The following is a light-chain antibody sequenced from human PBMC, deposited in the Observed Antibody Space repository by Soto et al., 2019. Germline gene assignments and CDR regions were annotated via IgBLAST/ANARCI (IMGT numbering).Light chain of an antibody. CDR3: QQVDSYPIT. CDR2: LSS. J-gene: IGKJ5*01. Sequence: IQLTQSPSSLSASVGDRVTITCRASQGIRNPLAWYQQKPGKGPKLLIYLSSTLQSGVPSRLSVSGSLTDCTLTRSSLQTEDFATYYCQQVDSYPITFGQGTRLEIK. CDR1: QGIRNP. V-gene: IGKV1-9*01.